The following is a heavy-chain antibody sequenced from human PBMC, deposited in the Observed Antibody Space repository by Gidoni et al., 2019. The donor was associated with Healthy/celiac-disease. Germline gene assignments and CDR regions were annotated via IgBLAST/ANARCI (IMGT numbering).Heavy chain of an antibody. D-gene: IGHD3-10*01. Sequence: QVQLQQWGAGLLKPSATLSLTCAVYGGSFSGYYWSWIRQPPGKGLEWIGEINHSGSTNYNPSLKSRVTISVDTSKNQFSLKLSSVTAADTAVYYCASRITMALDPWGQGTLVTVSS. CDR3: ASRITMALDP. CDR2: INHSGST. J-gene: IGHJ5*02. CDR1: GGSFSGYY. V-gene: IGHV4-34*01.